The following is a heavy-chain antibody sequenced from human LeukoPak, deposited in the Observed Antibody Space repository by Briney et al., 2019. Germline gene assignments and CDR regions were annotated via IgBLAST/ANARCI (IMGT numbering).Heavy chain of an antibody. V-gene: IGHV1-2*02. J-gene: IGHJ5*02. D-gene: IGHD6-25*01. CDR1: GYTFTGYY. CDR2: INPNSGGT. Sequence: ASVTVSCKPSGYTFTGYYMHWVCQAPGQGLEWMGWINPNSGGTNYAKKFQGRDTMTRDTSITTAYTELSRLRSDDTAVYYCARIASSAPGSGWFDPWGQGTLVTVSS. CDR3: ARIASSAPGSGWFDP.